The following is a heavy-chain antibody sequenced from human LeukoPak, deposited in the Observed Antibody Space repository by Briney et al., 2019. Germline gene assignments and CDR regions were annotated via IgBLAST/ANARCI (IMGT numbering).Heavy chain of an antibody. J-gene: IGHJ4*02. D-gene: IGHD6-19*01. Sequence: SETLSLTCTVSGDSISSGDYYWSWIRQPTGKGLEWVGYVYHSGTTYYNPSLRSRVTISVDRSENQFSLKLSSVTGADTAVYYCAGEHGEEYSSGWYKTNYFYNWGQGIRVTVSS. CDR1: GDSISSGDYY. CDR2: VYHSGTT. CDR3: AGEHGEEYSSGWYKTNYFYN. V-gene: IGHV4-30-2*01.